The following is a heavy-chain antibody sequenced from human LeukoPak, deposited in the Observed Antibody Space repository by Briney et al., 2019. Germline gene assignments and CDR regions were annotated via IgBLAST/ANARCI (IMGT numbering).Heavy chain of an antibody. Sequence: GGSLRLSCAASGFTFSSYWMSWVRQAPGKGLEWVANIKQDGSEKYYVDFVKGRFTISRDNAKNSLYLQMNSLRAEDTAVYYCARDAPYYYGSGSYYNYYWGQGTLVTVSS. V-gene: IGHV3-7*01. CDR2: IKQDGSEK. J-gene: IGHJ4*02. D-gene: IGHD3-10*01. CDR1: GFTFSSYW. CDR3: ARDAPYYYGSGSYYNYY.